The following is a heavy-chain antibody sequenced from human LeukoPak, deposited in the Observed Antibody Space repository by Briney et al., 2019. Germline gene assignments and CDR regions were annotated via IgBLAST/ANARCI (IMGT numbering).Heavy chain of an antibody. CDR3: ARDSADPRGGPVYYFDY. CDR2: IKQDGSEK. CDR1: GFTFSSYW. V-gene: IGHV3-7*01. D-gene: IGHD3-10*01. Sequence: GGSLRLSCAASGFTFSSYWMSWVRQAPGEGLEWVANIKQDGSEKYYVDSVKGRFTISRDNAKNSLYLQMNSLRAEDTAVYYCARDSADPRGGPVYYFDYWGQGTLVTVSS. J-gene: IGHJ4*02.